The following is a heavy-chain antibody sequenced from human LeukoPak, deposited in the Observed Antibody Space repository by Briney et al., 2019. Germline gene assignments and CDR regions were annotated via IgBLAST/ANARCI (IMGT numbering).Heavy chain of an antibody. Sequence: RASVKVSCKASGFTFTSHDYNWVRQATGQGLEWMGWMNPNSGNTGYAQKFQGRVTMTRDTSITTVYMELSSLTSEDTAVYYCAGPPLLDYDSSGQRAFDIWGQGTMVTVSS. V-gene: IGHV1-8*01. D-gene: IGHD3-22*01. CDR3: AGPPLLDYDSSGQRAFDI. CDR1: GFTFTSHD. CDR2: MNPNSGNT. J-gene: IGHJ3*02.